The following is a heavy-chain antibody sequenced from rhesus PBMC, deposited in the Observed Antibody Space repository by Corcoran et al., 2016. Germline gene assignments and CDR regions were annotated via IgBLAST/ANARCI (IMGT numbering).Heavy chain of an antibody. Sequence: QVQLQESGPGLVQPSETLSLTCAVSGGSIRGSYSNWHRHPPGKGLEWIGYIGGRSGSTYYNPSLKSRVNISTDTSKNQCSLKLSAVTAADTAVYYCARGPWGYWGQGVLVTVSS. CDR3: ARGPWGY. J-gene: IGHJ4*01. V-gene: IGHV4-165*02. CDR2: IGGRSGST. CDR1: GGSIRGSY. D-gene: IGHD1-44*01.